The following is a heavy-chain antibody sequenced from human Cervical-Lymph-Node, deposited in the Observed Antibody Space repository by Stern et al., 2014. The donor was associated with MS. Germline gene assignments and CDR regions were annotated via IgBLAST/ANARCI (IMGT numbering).Heavy chain of an antibody. J-gene: IGHJ4*02. V-gene: IGHV3-11*06. CDR1: GFTFSDYY. Sequence: QMQLVQSGGGLVKPGGSLRLSCAASGFTFSDYYMSWIRQAPGKGLEWVSYISSSSSYTNYADSVKGRFTISRDNAKNSLYLQMNSLRAEDTAVYYCARALIGDSSGWYKLDYWGQGTLVTVSS. CDR3: ARALIGDSSGWYKLDY. CDR2: ISSSSSYT. D-gene: IGHD6-19*01.